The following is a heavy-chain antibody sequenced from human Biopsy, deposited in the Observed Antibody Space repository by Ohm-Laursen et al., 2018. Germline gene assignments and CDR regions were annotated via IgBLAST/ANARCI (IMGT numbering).Heavy chain of an antibody. Sequence: SVKVSCKASGGTFSNYGVNWVRQAPGQGLEWLGGNIPILGTGNYAQKFQDRVTVAADTSTSTATMELRSLRSDDTAVYYCATKLTGYFHHWGQGTLVIVSS. CDR3: ATKLTGYFHH. CDR2: NIPILGTG. V-gene: IGHV1-69*06. D-gene: IGHD3-9*01. J-gene: IGHJ1*01. CDR1: GGTFSNYG.